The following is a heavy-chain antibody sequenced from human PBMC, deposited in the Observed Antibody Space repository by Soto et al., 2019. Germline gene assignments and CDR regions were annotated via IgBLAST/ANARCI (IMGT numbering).Heavy chain of an antibody. V-gene: IGHV4-59*08. J-gene: IGHJ4*02. D-gene: IGHD3-22*01. CDR3: ARLGYYDSSGYYDY. Sequence: SETLSLTCTVSGGSISSYYWSWIRQPPGKGLEWIGYIYYSGSTNYNPSLKSRVTISVDTSKNQFSLKLSSVTAADTAVYYCARLGYYDSSGYYDYWGQGTLVTVSS. CDR1: GGSISSYY. CDR2: IYYSGST.